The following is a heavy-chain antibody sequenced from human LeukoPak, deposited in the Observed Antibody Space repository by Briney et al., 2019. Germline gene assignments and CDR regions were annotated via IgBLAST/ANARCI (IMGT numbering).Heavy chain of an antibody. V-gene: IGHV3-74*01. CDR2: LNSDESNT. D-gene: IGHD4-23*01. CDR1: GFTFSSYW. Sequence: GGSLRLSCAASGFTFSSYWMHWVRQDPGKGLVWVSRLNSDESNTNYADSVKGRFTISRDNAENTLYLQMNSLRAEDTAVYFCARGVNYAFDIWGQGTVVTVSS. CDR3: ARGVNYAFDI. J-gene: IGHJ3*02.